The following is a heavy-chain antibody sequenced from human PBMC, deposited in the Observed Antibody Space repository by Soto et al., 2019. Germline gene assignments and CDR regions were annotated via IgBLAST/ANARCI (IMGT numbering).Heavy chain of an antibody. D-gene: IGHD3-10*01. Sequence: QLHLQESGSGLVKPSQTLSLTCTVSGGSISSGVHSWNWIRQSPGKGLEWIGYIYHSGTTYYNPSLQSRVTISLDNSKNEFSLKLSSVTAADTAIYYCARVRKVRGWLDPWGQGTPVTVSS. J-gene: IGHJ5*02. V-gene: IGHV4-30-2*06. CDR2: IYHSGTT. CDR3: ARVRKVRGWLDP. CDR1: GGSISSGVHS.